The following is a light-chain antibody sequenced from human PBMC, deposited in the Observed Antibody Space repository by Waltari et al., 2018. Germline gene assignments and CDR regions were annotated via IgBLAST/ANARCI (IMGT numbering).Light chain of an antibody. V-gene: IGLV2-23*02. J-gene: IGLJ2*01. Sequence: QSALTQPASVSGSPGQSIAISCIGPSSDFGANNFLSWYQQHPGRAPKLMIHEVTKRPSGVSTRFSGSKSGNTASLTISGLQAEDEADYYCCSYTSIGPVLIGGGTKVTVL. CDR3: CSYTSIGPVL. CDR1: SSDFGANNF. CDR2: EVT.